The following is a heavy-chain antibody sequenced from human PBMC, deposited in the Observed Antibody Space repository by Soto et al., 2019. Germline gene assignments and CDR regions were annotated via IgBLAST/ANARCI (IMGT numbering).Heavy chain of an antibody. J-gene: IGHJ6*02. Sequence: GGSLRLSCAASGFTFSNAWMNWVRQAPGKGLEWVGRIKSKTDGGTTDYAAPVKGRFTISRDDSKNTLYLQMNSLKTEDTAVYYCTTGPPRWVPAAMPGYYYYGMDVWGQGTTVTVSS. CDR2: IKSKTDGGTT. CDR1: GFTFSNAW. V-gene: IGHV3-15*07. D-gene: IGHD2-2*01. CDR3: TTGPPRWVPAAMPGYYYYGMDV.